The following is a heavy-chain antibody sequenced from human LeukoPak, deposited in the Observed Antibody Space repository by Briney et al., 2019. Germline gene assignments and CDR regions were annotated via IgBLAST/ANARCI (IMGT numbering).Heavy chain of an antibody. CDR2: INHSGST. D-gene: IGHD3-9*01. CDR3: ARAIRYFGQDAFDI. J-gene: IGHJ3*02. CDR1: GGSFSGYY. Sequence: SETLSLTCAVYGGSFSGYYWSWIRQPPGKGLGWIGEINHSGSTNYNPSLKSRVTISVDTSKNQFSLKLSSVTAADTAVYYCARAIRYFGQDAFDIWGQGTMVTVSS. V-gene: IGHV4-34*01.